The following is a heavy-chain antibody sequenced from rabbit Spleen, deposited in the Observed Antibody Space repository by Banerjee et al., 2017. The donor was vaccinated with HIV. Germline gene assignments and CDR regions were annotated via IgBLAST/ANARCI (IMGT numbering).Heavy chain of an antibody. V-gene: IGHV1S40*01. CDR1: GFSFSGNLY. Sequence: QSLEESGGDLVKPGTSLTLTCKASGFSFSGNLYICWVRQAPGKGLEWIACIYTGDGNTYYASWAKGRCTISKTSSTTVTLQVTSLTDADTATYFCARDLADAIGWNFNLWGPGTLVTVS. D-gene: IGHD4-1*01. CDR3: ARDLADAIGWNFNL. CDR2: IYTGDGNT. J-gene: IGHJ4*01.